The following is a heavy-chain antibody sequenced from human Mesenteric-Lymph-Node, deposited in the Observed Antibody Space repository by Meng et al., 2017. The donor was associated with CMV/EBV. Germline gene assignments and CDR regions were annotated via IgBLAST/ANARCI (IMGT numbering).Heavy chain of an antibody. V-gene: IGHV3-7*01. CDR1: GFTFSNAW. CDR3: ARDRQGKDY. Sequence: GASLKISCAASGFTFSNAWMSWVRQAPGKGLEWVANIKEDGSEIYYADSVKGRFTISRDNAKNSLYLQMNSLRAEDTAVYYCARDRQGKDYWGQGTLVTVSS. J-gene: IGHJ4*02. CDR2: IKEDGSEI.